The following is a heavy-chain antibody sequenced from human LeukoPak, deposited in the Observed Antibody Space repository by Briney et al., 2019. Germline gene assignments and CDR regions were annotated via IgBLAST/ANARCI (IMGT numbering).Heavy chain of an antibody. CDR1: GGSISSGSYY. CDR3: AREKIGYYDGSGRGWFDP. D-gene: IGHD3-22*01. CDR2: IYTSGST. J-gene: IGHJ5*02. Sequence: PSETLSLTCTVSGGSISSGSYYWSWIRQPAGKGLEWIGRIYTSGSTNYNPSLKSRVTISVDTSKKQFSLKPSSVTAADTAVYYCAREKIGYYDGSGRGWFDPWGQGTLVTVSS. V-gene: IGHV4-61*02.